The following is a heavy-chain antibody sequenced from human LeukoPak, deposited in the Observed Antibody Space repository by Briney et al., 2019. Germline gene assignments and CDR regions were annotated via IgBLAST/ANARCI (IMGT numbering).Heavy chain of an antibody. CDR1: GFTFSTYA. CDR3: AKEWSRYFDL. J-gene: IGHJ2*01. Sequence: PGGSLRLSCAASGFTFSTYAMSWVRQAPGKGLEWVSAVTGSGSSTYYADSVKGRFTISRDNSKDTLSLQMSSLRAEDTAVYYCAKEWSRYFDLWGRGTLVTVSS. D-gene: IGHD3-9*01. V-gene: IGHV3-23*01. CDR2: VTGSGSST.